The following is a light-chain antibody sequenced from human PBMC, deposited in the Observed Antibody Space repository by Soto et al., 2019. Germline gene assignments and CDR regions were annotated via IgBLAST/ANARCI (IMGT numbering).Light chain of an antibody. V-gene: IGKV3-11*01. Sequence: EIVLTHSPATLSLSPGERATLSCRASQSVSSYLAWYQQKPGQAPRLLIYDASNRATGIPARFSGSGSGTDFTLTISSLEPEDFAVYYCQQRSNWPLFGPGTRWIS. CDR2: DAS. CDR1: QSVSSY. CDR3: QQRSNWPL. J-gene: IGKJ3*01.